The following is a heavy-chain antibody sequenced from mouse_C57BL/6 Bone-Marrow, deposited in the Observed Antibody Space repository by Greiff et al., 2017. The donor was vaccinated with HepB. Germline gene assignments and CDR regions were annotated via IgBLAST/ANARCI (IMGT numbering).Heavy chain of an antibody. V-gene: IGHV2-2*01. D-gene: IGHD4-1*01. CDR3: ARKNWAWFAY. Sequence: QVQLQQSGPGLVQPSQSLSITCTASGFSLTSYGVHWVRQSPGKGLEWLGVIWSGGSTDYNAAFISRLSISKDNSKSQIFFKMNSLQADDTAIYYCARKNWAWFAYWGQGTLVTVSA. CDR1: GFSLTSYG. CDR2: IWSGGST. J-gene: IGHJ3*01.